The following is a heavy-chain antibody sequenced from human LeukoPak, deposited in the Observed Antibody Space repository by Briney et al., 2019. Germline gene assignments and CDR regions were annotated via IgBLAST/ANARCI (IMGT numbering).Heavy chain of an antibody. J-gene: IGHJ4*02. CDR1: GVSISSYY. D-gene: IGHD1-1*01. CDR2: IYTSGST. Sequence: SETLSLTCTVSGVSISSYYWSWIRQPPGKGLEWIGYIYTSGSTNYNPSLKSRVTISLDTSKNQFSLKLSSVTAADTAVYYCARSPNWNDVLPHDYWGQGTLVTVSS. V-gene: IGHV4-4*09. CDR3: ARSPNWNDVLPHDY.